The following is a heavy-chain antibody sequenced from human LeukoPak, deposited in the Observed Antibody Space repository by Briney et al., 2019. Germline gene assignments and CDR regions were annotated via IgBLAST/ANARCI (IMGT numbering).Heavy chain of an antibody. Sequence: PGESLKISCKGSGYSFANYWIGWVRQMPGKSLEWMGTIYPGDSDTRYSPSFQGQVTISVDKSISTAYLQWSSLKASDTAMYYCARQIAAAGRLDFWGQGTLVTVSS. CDR3: ARQIAAAGRLDF. D-gene: IGHD6-25*01. J-gene: IGHJ4*02. CDR2: IYPGDSDT. CDR1: GYSFANYW. V-gene: IGHV5-51*01.